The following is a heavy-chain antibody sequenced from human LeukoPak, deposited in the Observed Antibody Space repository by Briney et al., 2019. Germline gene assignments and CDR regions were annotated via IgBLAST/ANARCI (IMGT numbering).Heavy chain of an antibody. CDR1: EFTVSSNY. D-gene: IGHD2-15*01. Sequence: PGGSLRLSCAASEFTVSSNYMTWVRQAPGKGLEWVSAICSNDNNTYYANSVKGRFTISRDNSKNTLSLQLNSLRAEDTAVYYCAKGTSSSCYSAPNYWGQGTLVTVSS. CDR3: AKGTSSSCYSAPNY. CDR2: ICSNDNNT. J-gene: IGHJ4*02. V-gene: IGHV3-23*01.